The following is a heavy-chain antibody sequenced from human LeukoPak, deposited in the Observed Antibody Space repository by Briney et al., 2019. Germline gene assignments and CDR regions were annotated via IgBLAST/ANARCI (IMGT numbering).Heavy chain of an antibody. Sequence: KPSETLSLTCTVSGGSISSYYWSWIRQPPGKGLEWIGYIYYSGSTNYNPSLKSRVTISVDTSKNQFSLKLSSVTAADTAVYYCARHGYYDISSFDYWGQGTLVTVSS. CDR2: IYYSGST. V-gene: IGHV4-59*08. J-gene: IGHJ4*02. D-gene: IGHD3-9*01. CDR1: GGSISSYY. CDR3: ARHGYYDISSFDY.